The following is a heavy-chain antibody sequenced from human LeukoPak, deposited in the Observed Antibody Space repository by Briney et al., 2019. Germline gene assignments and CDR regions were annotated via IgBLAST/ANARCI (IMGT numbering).Heavy chain of an antibody. CDR2: ISWNGRNT. CDR1: GFTFDDYD. D-gene: IGHD3-22*01. V-gene: IGHV3-20*04. Sequence: GRSLRLSCAASGFTFDDYDLNWVRQAPGKGLEWVSGISWNGRNTAYAESLKGRFTISRDNAKNSLYLQMNSLRAEDTAFYYCARVQQYDKFDYWGQGTLVTVSS. CDR3: ARVQQYDKFDY. J-gene: IGHJ4*02.